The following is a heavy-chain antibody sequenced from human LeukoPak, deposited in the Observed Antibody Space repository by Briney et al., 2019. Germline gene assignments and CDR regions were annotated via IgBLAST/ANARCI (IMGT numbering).Heavy chain of an antibody. CDR3: AKEEYYDSSGYYTAFDY. CDR1: GYTFSSYA. J-gene: IGHJ4*02. Sequence: GGCLRLSPAASGYTFSSYAMSWVRETPGRGLEWGSDISVSGGSTYYAESARGGFTISRDNSKKTLYLQMNRLRAEATALYYCAKEEYYDSSGYYTAFDYWGQGTLVTVSS. CDR2: ISVSGGST. V-gene: IGHV3-23*01. D-gene: IGHD3-22*01.